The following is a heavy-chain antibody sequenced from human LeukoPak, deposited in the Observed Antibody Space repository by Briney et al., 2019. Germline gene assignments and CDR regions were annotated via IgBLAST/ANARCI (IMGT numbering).Heavy chain of an antibody. CDR2: ISAYNGNT. CDR3: ARGSGSSSWYFYYYYMDV. V-gene: IGHV1-18*01. CDR1: GYTFTSYG. D-gene: IGHD6-13*01. Sequence: ASVKVSCKASGYTFTSYGISWVRQAPGQGLEWMGWISAYNGNTNYAQKLQGRVTMTTDTSTSTAYTELRSLRSDDTAVYYCARGSGSSSWYFYYYYMDVWGKGTTVTVSS. J-gene: IGHJ6*03.